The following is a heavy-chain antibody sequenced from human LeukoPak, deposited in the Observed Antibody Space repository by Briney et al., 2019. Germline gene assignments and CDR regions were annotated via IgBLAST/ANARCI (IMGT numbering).Heavy chain of an antibody. CDR1: GYTFTSYY. V-gene: IGHV1-2*02. D-gene: IGHD6-13*01. CDR3: ARDRVAAAGKGFDY. Sequence: GASVKVSCKASGYTFTSYYMHWVRQAPGQGLEWMGWINPNSGGTNYAQKFQGRVTMTRDTSISTAYMELSRLRSDDTAVYYCARDRVAAAGKGFDYWGQGTLVTVSS. CDR2: INPNSGGT. J-gene: IGHJ4*02.